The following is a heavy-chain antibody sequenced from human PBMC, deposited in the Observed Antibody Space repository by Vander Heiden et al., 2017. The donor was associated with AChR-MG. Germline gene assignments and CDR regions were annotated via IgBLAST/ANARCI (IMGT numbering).Heavy chain of an antibody. J-gene: IGHJ4*02. CDR1: GFTFSRYS. CDR2: ISSSSSTI. CDR3: ARSIRG. V-gene: IGHV3-48*01. Sequence: VQLVESGGSLVLPWGSLRLSCAASGFTFSRYSMNWVRQAPGKWREWVSYISSSSSTIYYADEAKGRFTISRDNAKNSLYLQMNSLRAEDTAVYYCARSIRGWGQGTLVTVSS. D-gene: IGHD3-3*02.